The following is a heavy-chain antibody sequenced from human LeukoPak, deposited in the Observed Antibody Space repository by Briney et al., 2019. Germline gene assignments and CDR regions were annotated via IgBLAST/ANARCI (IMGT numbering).Heavy chain of an antibody. CDR1: GGSFSSYY. Sequence: SETLSLTCAVYGGSFSSYYWSWIRQPPGKGLEWIGEINHSGSTNYNPSLKSRVTISVDTSKNQFSLKLSSVTAADTAVYYCARHYRYYYMDVWGKGTTVTISS. CDR3: ARHYRYYYMDV. CDR2: INHSGST. V-gene: IGHV4-34*01. J-gene: IGHJ6*03. D-gene: IGHD3-10*01.